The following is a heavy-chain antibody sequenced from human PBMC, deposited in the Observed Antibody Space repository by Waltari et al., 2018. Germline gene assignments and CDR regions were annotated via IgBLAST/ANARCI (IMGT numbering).Heavy chain of an antibody. CDR3: ARGLSRITIFGVVILNWFDP. J-gene: IGHJ5*02. CDR2: INHSGST. V-gene: IGHV4-34*01. CDR1: GGSFSGYY. D-gene: IGHD3-3*01. Sequence: QVQLQQWGAGLLKPSETLSLTCAVHGGSFSGYYWRWIRPPPGTGLEWIGEINHSGSTNYNPSLKSRVTISVDTSKNQFSLKLSSVTAADTAVYYCARGLSRITIFGVVILNWFDPWGQGTLVTVSS.